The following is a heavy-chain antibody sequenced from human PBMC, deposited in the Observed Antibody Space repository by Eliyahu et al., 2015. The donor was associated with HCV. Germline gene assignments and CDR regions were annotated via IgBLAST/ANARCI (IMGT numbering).Heavy chain of an antibody. J-gene: IGHJ4*02. Sequence: EVQLVESGGGLVQPGGSLXLXCXAXGFIFXSTWMGWVRXAPGKGLEWVANIKKDGSTQYYLDSVKGRFTISRDNAKNLVFLQMNSLTAEDTAVYYCARHGDYCFDYWGQGSLVTVSS. D-gene: IGHD4-17*01. CDR2: IKKDGSTQ. CDR1: GFIFXSTW. V-gene: IGHV3-7*01. CDR3: ARHGDYCFDY.